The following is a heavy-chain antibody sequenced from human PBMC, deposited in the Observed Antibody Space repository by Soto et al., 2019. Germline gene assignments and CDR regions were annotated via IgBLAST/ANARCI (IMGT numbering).Heavy chain of an antibody. CDR2: IWYDGSNK. V-gene: IGHV3-33*01. CDR1: YG. CDR3: ARDLSGDYGPLDS. J-gene: IGHJ3*01. D-gene: IGHD4-17*01. Sequence: YGMHWARQAPGKGLEWVAVIWYDGSNKVYADSVKGRFTISRDNSKNTLYLQMNSLRAEDPAVYYCARDLSGDYGPLDSCGQGTMVTVSS.